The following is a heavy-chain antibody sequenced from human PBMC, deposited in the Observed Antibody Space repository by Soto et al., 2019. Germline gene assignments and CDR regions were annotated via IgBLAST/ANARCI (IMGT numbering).Heavy chain of an antibody. CDR2: IYYSGST. J-gene: IGHJ4*02. D-gene: IGHD2-15*01. CDR1: GGSISSGDYY. V-gene: IGHV4-30-4*01. Sequence: QVQLQESGPGLVKPSQTLSLTCTVSGGSISSGDYYWSWIRQPPGKGLEWIGYIYYSGSTYYNPSLTSRVTLSVYTSKNQFSLNLSSVTAADTALYYCARVVYCSGGSCPDYWGQGTLVTVSS. CDR3: ARVVYCSGGSCPDY.